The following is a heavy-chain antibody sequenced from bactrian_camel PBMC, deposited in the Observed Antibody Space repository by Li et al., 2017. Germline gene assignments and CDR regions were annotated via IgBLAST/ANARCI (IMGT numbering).Heavy chain of an antibody. CDR1: GYIVFSYD. Sequence: HVQLVESGGGSVQAGGSLRLSCAAPGYIVFSYDMGWFRQTPGKEREAVAAIGSDGRTVYADSVMGRFTISRDAAKTTIYLQMNDLKFEDTAMYYCATGVYCAHELSPDEYDVWGPGTQVTVS. D-gene: IGHD3*01. CDR2: IGSDGRT. V-gene: IGHV3S55*01. J-gene: IGHJ4*01. CDR3: ATGVYCAHELSPDEYDV.